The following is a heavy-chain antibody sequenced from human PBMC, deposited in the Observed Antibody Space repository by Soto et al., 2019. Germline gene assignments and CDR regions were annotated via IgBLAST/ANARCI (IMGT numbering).Heavy chain of an antibody. CDR1: GFTFSSYA. V-gene: IGHV3-30-3*01. Sequence: QVQLVESGGGVVQPGRSLRLSCAASGFTFSSYAMHWVRQAPGKGLEWVAVISYDGSNKYYADSVKGRFTISRDNSKNTLYLQMNSLRAEDTAVYYCARGPLEQWLVLRPGVDYWGQRTLVTVSS. CDR2: ISYDGSNK. J-gene: IGHJ4*02. D-gene: IGHD6-19*01. CDR3: ARGPLEQWLVLRPGVDY.